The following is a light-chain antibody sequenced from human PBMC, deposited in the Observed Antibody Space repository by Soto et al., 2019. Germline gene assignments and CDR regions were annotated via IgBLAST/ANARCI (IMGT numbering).Light chain of an antibody. CDR2: LERSGTY. CDR3: ETWDSNTRV. V-gene: IGLV4-60*02. CDR1: SGHSSYI. J-gene: IGLJ3*02. Sequence: QPVLTQSSSASASLGSSLKLTCTLSSGHSSYIIAWHQQQPGKAPRHLMNLERSGTYNKGSGIPDRFSGSSSGADRYLTISNLQFEDEADYYCETWDSNTRVFGGGTKVTVL.